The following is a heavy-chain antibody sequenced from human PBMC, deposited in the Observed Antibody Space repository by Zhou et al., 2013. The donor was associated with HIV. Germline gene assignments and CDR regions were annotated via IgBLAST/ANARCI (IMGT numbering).Heavy chain of an antibody. D-gene: IGHD3-10*01. CDR1: GYTFTSYG. J-gene: IGHJ4*02. V-gene: IGHV1-18*01. CDR2: ISAYNGNT. Sequence: QVQLVQSGAEVKKPGASVKVSCKASGYTFTSYGISWVRQAPGQGLEWMGWISAYNGNTNYAQKLQGRVTMTTDTSTSTAYMELRSLRSDDTAVYYCARGRVLLWFGELLSPYYFDYWGQGTLVTVSS. CDR3: ARGRVLLWFGELLSPYYFDY.